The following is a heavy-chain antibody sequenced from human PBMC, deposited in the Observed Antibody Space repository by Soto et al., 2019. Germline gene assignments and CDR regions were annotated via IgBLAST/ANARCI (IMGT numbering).Heavy chain of an antibody. J-gene: IGHJ5*02. V-gene: IGHV4-59*12. CDR3: AREDYDSSGYYYVRWFDP. D-gene: IGHD3-22*01. Sequence: SETLSLTCTVSGGSISSYYWNWIRQPPGKGLEWIGYIYYSGSTNYNPSLKSRVTISVDTSKNQFSLKLSSVTAADTAVYYCAREDYDSSGYYYVRWFDPWGQGTLVTVSS. CDR1: GGSISSYY. CDR2: IYYSGST.